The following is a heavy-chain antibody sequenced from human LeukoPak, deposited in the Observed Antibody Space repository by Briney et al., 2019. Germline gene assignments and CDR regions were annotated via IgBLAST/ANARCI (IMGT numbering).Heavy chain of an antibody. Sequence: SETLSLTCTVSGGSISSSSYYWGWIRQPPGKGLEWIGSIYYSGSTYYNPSLKSRVTISVDTSKNQFSLKLSSVTAADTAVYYCASVGDSSGWYLGLGYYDSMGYGMDVWGQGTTVTVFS. CDR1: GGSISSSSYY. CDR3: ASVGDSSGWYLGLGYYDSMGYGMDV. CDR2: IYYSGST. D-gene: IGHD6-19*01. J-gene: IGHJ6*02. V-gene: IGHV4-39*01.